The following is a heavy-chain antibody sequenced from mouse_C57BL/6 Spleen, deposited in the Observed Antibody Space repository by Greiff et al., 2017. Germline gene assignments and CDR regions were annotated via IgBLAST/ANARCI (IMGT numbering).Heavy chain of an antibody. CDR1: GFTFSSYA. V-gene: IGHV5-4*01. CDR3: ARANWDPYYFDY. Sequence: VQLKESGGGLVKPGGSLKLSCAASGFTFSSYAMSWVRQTPEKRLEWVATISDGGSYTYYPDNVKGRFTISRDNAKNNLYLQMSHLKSEDTAMYYCARANWDPYYFDYWGQGTTLTVSS. J-gene: IGHJ2*01. CDR2: ISDGGSYT. D-gene: IGHD4-1*01.